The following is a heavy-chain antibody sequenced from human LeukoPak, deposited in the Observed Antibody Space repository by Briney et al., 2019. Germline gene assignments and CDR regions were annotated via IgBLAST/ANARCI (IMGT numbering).Heavy chain of an antibody. Sequence: GGSLRLSCAASGFTFSSYNMNWVRQAPGKGPEWVSGISGSGGTTYYADSVKGRFTISRDNAKDSLYLQMNSLRAEDTAVYYCARDPGSGYEEHFDYWGQGTLVTVSS. V-gene: IGHV3-48*04. CDR2: ISGSGGTT. CDR3: ARDPGSGYEEHFDY. D-gene: IGHD5-12*01. J-gene: IGHJ4*02. CDR1: GFTFSSYN.